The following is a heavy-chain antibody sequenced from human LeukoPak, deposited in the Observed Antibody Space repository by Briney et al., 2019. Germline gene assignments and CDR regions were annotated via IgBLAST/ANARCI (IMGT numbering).Heavy chain of an antibody. CDR2: IYTSGST. V-gene: IGHV4-4*07. CDR1: GGSISSYY. CDR3: ARSGQLYNWFDP. Sequence: SETLSLTCTVSGGSISSYYWSWIRHPAGKGLEWIGRIYTSGSTNYNPSLKSRVTMSVDTSKNQFSLKLSSVTAADTAVYYCARSGQLYNWFDPWGQGTLVTVSS. J-gene: IGHJ5*02. D-gene: IGHD2-2*01.